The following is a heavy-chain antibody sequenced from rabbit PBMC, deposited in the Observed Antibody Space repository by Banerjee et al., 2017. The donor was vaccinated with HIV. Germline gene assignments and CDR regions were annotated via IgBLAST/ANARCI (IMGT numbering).Heavy chain of an antibody. CDR2: IYGDSSGST. CDR1: GFSFSSKYW. J-gene: IGHJ2*01. Sequence: QEQLEESGGDLVKPEGSLTLTCTASGFSFSSKYWICWVRQAPGKGLEWIACIYGDSSGSTYYASWAKGRFTISKTSSTTVTLQMTSLTVADTATYFCARADSGDDYAGAFDPRGPGTLVTVS. V-gene: IGHV1S45*01. CDR3: ARADSGDDYAGAFDP. D-gene: IGHD6-1*01.